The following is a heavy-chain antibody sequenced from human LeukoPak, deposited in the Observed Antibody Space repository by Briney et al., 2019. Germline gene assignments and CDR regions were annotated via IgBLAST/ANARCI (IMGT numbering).Heavy chain of an antibody. CDR3: ARDLTDCGGDCYSGRYYYYYYMDV. J-gene: IGHJ6*03. CDR2: INWNGGST. CDR1: GFTFDDYG. Sequence: GGSLRLSCAASGFTFDDYGMSWVRQAPGKGLEWVSGINWNGGSTGYADSVKGRFTISRDNAKNSLYLQMNSLRAEDTALYYCARDLTDCGGDCYSGRYYYYYYMDVWGEGTTVTVSS. D-gene: IGHD2-21*02. V-gene: IGHV3-20*04.